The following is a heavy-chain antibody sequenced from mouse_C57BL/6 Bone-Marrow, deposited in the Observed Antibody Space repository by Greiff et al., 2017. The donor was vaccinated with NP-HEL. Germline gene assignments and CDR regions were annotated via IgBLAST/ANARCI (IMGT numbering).Heavy chain of an antibody. V-gene: IGHV5-15*01. CDR2: ISNLAYSI. CDR3: ATTYGSSFAD. J-gene: IGHJ3*01. CDR1: GFTFSDYG. Sequence: EVKVVESGGGLVQPGGSLKLSCAASGFTFSDYGMAWVRQAPRTGPEWVAFISNLAYSIYNADPVPGRFTISRENAKNTLYLEMSSLRSEDTAMYYCATTYGSSFADWGQGTLVTVSA. D-gene: IGHD1-1*01.